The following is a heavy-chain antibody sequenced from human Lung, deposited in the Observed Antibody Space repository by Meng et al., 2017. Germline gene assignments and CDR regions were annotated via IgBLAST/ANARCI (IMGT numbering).Heavy chain of an antibody. D-gene: IGHD4-11*01. J-gene: IGHJ4*02. CDR1: GGSFSDYY. V-gene: IGHV4-34*01. CDR2: INHSGST. CDR3: ARGPTTMAHDFDY. Sequence: QVQLQQWGAVLLQSSETLSLPCVVSGGSFSDYYWSWIRQPPGKGLEWIGEINHSGSTNYNPSLESRATISVDTSQNNLSLKLSSVTAADSAVYYCARGPTTMAHDFDYWGQGTLVTVSS.